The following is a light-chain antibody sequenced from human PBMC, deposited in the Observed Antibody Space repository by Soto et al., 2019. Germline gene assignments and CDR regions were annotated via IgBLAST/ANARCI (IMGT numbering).Light chain of an antibody. CDR2: DNN. CDR3: GAWDGSLNAVV. J-gene: IGLJ2*01. CDR1: TSNIGNNN. Sequence: QSVLTQPPSVSAAPGQKVIISCSGSTSNIGNNNVFWYRQLPGTAPKLLLYDNNKRPSGIPDRFFGSKSDTSGTLGITGLQTGDEADYYCGAWDGSLNAVVFGGGTKLTVL. V-gene: IGLV1-51*01.